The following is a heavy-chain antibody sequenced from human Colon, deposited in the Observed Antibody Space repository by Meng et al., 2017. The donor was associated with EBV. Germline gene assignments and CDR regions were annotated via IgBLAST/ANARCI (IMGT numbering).Heavy chain of an antibody. CDR3: VRDRPSWT. D-gene: IGHD3-3*01. V-gene: IGHV3-74*01. CDR1: GLTFSTYW. J-gene: IGHJ5*02. CDR2: VKHDGTST. Sequence: EEEGVGAGGGSGQPGGYLRLACAASGLTFSTYWMDWVRQVPGKGLIWVSRVKHDGTSTSSADSVRGRFPISRDTAQNTVYLHMHPLRAEATAVYYCVRDRPSWTWGQGPLVTVSS.